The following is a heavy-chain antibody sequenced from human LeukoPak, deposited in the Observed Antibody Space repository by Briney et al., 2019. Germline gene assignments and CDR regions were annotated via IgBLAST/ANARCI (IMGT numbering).Heavy chain of an antibody. D-gene: IGHD6-13*01. CDR1: GFTFSIYA. J-gene: IGHJ4*02. CDR3: AKIPWYSSGWSIDY. Sequence: GGSLRLSCTPSGFTFSIYAMSGARHAPGKGLEWVTGCSGNGSGTYYADSVKSGFTISRDNAKNTLYMQMNSLRAEDTAVYYCAKIPWYSSGWSIDYWGQGTLVTVSS. CDR2: CSGNGSGT. V-gene: IGHV3-23*01.